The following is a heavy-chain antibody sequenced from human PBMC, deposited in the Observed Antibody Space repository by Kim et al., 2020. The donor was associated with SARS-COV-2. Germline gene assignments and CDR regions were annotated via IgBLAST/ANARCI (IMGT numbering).Heavy chain of an antibody. CDR1: GYTFTTYY. CDR2: TNPSGGNT. V-gene: IGHV1-46*01. CDR3: ARGDYGDYRSPYYIDY. Sequence: ASVKVSCKASGYTFTTYYRHWVRQAPGQGLEWMGITNPSGGNTRYAQKFQGRVSMTRDASTNTVYMELSSLRSEDTAVYYCARGDYGDYRSPYYIDYWGQ. J-gene: IGHJ4*02. D-gene: IGHD4-17*01.